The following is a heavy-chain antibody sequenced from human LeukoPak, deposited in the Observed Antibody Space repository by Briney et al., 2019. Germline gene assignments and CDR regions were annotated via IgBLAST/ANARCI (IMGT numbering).Heavy chain of an antibody. J-gene: IGHJ4*02. CDR3: ARADYGDYGSFDY. CDR1: GYTFIRNG. V-gene: IGHV1-2*02. Sequence: ASVKVSCKASGYTFIRNGISWVRQAPGQGLEWMGWINPNSGGTNYAQKFQGRVTMTRDTSISTAYMELSRLRSDDTAVYYCARADYGDYGSFDYWGQGTLVTVSS. D-gene: IGHD4-17*01. CDR2: INPNSGGT.